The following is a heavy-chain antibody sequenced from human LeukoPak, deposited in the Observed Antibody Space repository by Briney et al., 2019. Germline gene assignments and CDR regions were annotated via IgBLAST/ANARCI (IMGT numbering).Heavy chain of an antibody. J-gene: IGHJ4*02. V-gene: IGHV1-2*02. D-gene: IGHD3-10*01. CDR3: ARVSFYYGSGSPPAY. Sequence: ASVKVSCKAYGYTFTGYYIHWVRQAPGQGLEWMGWINPNSGATSYAQTFQGRVTMTRDTSLSTAYMELSRLRSDDTAVYYCARVSFYYGSGSPPAYWGQGTLVTVSS. CDR2: INPNSGAT. CDR1: GYTFTGYY.